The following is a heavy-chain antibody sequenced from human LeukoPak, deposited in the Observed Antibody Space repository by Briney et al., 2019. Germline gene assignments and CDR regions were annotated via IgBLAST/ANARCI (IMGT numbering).Heavy chain of an antibody. D-gene: IGHD3-3*01. CDR1: GFTFSSYA. CDR3: AKLGRITIFGVVLGQNWFGP. V-gene: IGHV3-23*01. CDR2: ISGSGGST. Sequence: GGSLRLSCAASGFTFSSYAMSWVRQAPGKGLEWVSAISGSGGSTYYADSVKGRFTISRDNSKNTLYLQMNSLRAEDTAVYYCAKLGRITIFGVVLGQNWFGPWGQGTLVTVSS. J-gene: IGHJ5*02.